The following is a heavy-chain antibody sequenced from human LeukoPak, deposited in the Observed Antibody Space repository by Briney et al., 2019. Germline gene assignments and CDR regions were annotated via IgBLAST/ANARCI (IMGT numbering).Heavy chain of an antibody. V-gene: IGHV4-34*01. J-gene: IGHJ4*02. CDR3: ARLRFLEWLPHPFDY. CDR1: GGSFSGYY. CDR2: IYYSGST. Sequence: SSEALSLTCAVYGGSFSGYYWGWIRQPPGKGLEWIGSIYYSGSTYYNPSLKSRVTISVDTSKNQFSLKLSSVTAADTAVYYCARLRFLEWLPHPFDYWGQGTLVTVSS. D-gene: IGHD3-3*01.